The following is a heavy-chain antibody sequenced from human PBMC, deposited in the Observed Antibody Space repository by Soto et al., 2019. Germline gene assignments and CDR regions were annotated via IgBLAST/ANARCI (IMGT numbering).Heavy chain of an antibody. Sequence: QVQLVQSGAEVKKPGASVKVSCKASGYTFTSYDINWVRQATGQGLEWMGWMNPNSGNTGYAQKFQGRVTMTRNTSISTAYMELSCLRSVDTAVYYCAVASSSWYKRCFDYWGQVTLVTVSS. V-gene: IGHV1-8*01. J-gene: IGHJ4*02. CDR3: AVASSSWYKRCFDY. CDR1: GYTFTSYD. D-gene: IGHD6-13*01. CDR2: MNPNSGNT.